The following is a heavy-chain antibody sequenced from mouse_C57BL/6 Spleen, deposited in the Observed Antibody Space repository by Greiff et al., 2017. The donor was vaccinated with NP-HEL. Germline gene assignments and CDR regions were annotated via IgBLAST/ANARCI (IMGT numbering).Heavy chain of an antibody. Sequence: ESGPGMVKPSQSLSLTCTVTGYSITSGYDWHWIRHFPGNKLEWMGYISYSGSTNYNPSLKSRISITHDTSKNHFFLKLNSVTTEDTATYYCANGGWLLPFAYWGQGTLVTVSA. J-gene: IGHJ3*01. CDR3: ANGGWLLPFAY. CDR1: GYSITSGYD. D-gene: IGHD2-3*01. V-gene: IGHV3-1*01. CDR2: ISYSGST.